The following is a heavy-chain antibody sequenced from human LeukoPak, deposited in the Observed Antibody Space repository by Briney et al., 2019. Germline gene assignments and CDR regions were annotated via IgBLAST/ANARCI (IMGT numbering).Heavy chain of an antibody. CDR1: GYTFATYG. V-gene: IGHV1-18*01. D-gene: IGHD6-13*01. CDR2: ISANTGKT. Sequence: GASVKVSCKASGYTFATYGLCWVRQAPGHGLEWMGWISANTGKTDYAQRYQGRVTLTTDTSTSTAYMELRSLRPDDTAVYYCAKVAGDRMDYWGQGTLVTVSS. J-gene: IGHJ4*02. CDR3: AKVAGDRMDY.